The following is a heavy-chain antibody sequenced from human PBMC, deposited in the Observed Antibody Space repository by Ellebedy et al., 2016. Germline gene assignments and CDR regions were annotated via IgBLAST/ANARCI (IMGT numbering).Heavy chain of an antibody. CDR2: IATGGGNK. Sequence: GGSLRLSCAASGFTFSNYAMHWVRQAPGKGLQWLTIIATGGGNKYYADSVEGRFTISRDNSKNTLYLEMNSLTTDDTAVYYCARGWRLNWFDPWGQGTLVTVSS. CDR3: ARGWRLNWFDP. CDR1: GFTFSNYA. D-gene: IGHD6-19*01. J-gene: IGHJ5*02. V-gene: IGHV3-30*04.